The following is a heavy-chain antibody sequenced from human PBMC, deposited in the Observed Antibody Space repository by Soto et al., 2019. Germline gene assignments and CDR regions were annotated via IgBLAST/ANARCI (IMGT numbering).Heavy chain of an antibody. CDR1: GFSFSDYV. CDR3: AKSDCGSAGCRLLAS. J-gene: IGHJ5*01. D-gene: IGHD2-21*01. V-gene: IGHV3-23*01. CDR2: IARGSETT. Sequence: PRLSCAASGFSFSDYVMFWVRQAPGKGLEWLCSIARGSETTSYADSVKGRFTISRDNSRNTLYLQMNFLRVDDTALYYCAKSDCGSAGCRLLASWGHGTMVTVYS.